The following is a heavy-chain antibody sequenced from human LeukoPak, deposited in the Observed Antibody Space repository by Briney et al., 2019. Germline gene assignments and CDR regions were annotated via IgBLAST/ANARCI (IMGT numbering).Heavy chain of an antibody. CDR2: INPNSGGT. CDR3: MSAFYMDV. D-gene: IGHD5/OR15-5a*01. J-gene: IGHJ6*03. Sequence: ASVKVSCKASGYTFTGYYMHWVRQAPGQGLEWMGWINPNSGGTNYAQKFQGRVTMTADTSTDTAYMELSSLTSDDTAVYYCMSAFYMDVWGEGTTVTVSS. V-gene: IGHV1-2*02. CDR1: GYTFTGYY.